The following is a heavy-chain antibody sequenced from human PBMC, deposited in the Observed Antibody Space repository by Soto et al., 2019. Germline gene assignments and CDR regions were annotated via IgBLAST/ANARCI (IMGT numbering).Heavy chain of an antibody. Sequence: QVQLVQSGAEVKKPGASVKVSCKASGYTFTSYYMHWVRQAPGQGLEWMGIINPSGGSTSYAQKFQGRVTMTRDTSTITVYMELSSLRSEDTAVYYCARSDAVTTPYYYYMDVWGKGTTVTVSS. CDR1: GYTFTSYY. D-gene: IGHD4-4*01. CDR2: INPSGGST. CDR3: ARSDAVTTPYYYYMDV. V-gene: IGHV1-46*03. J-gene: IGHJ6*03.